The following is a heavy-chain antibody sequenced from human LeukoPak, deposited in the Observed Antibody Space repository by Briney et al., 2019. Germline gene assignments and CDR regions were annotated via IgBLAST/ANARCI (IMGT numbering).Heavy chain of an antibody. D-gene: IGHD6-6*01. CDR1: GGSFSGYY. Sequence: SETLSLTCAVYGGSFSGYYWSWIRQPPGKGLEWIGEINHSGSTNYNPSLKSRVTISVDTSKNQFSLKLSSVTAADTAVYYCARGRLGIAARPGWFDPWGQGTLVTVSS. J-gene: IGHJ5*02. CDR2: INHSGST. V-gene: IGHV4-34*01. CDR3: ARGRLGIAARPGWFDP.